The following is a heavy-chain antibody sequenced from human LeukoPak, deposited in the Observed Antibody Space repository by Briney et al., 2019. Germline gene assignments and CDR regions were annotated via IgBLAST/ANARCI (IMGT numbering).Heavy chain of an antibody. V-gene: IGHV3-33*01. CDR3: ASQDYCSSTSCSQN. D-gene: IGHD2-2*01. CDR2: IWYDGSNK. Sequence: GGSLRLSCAASGFTFSSYGMHWVRQAPGKGLEWVAVIWYDGSNKYYADSVKGRFTISRDKSKNTLYLQMNSLRAEDTAVYYCASQDYCSSTSCSQNWGQGTLVTVSS. J-gene: IGHJ4*02. CDR1: GFTFSSYG.